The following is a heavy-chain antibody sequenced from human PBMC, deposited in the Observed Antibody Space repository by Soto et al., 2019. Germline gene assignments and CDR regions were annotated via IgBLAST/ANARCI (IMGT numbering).Heavy chain of an antibody. J-gene: IGHJ4*02. CDR3: AKWHTFYYDSRAYSGFDC. Sequence: LRLSCVASGFTFNNAWMSWVRQAPGKGLDWVGRIKSIIDGGTTDYAASVKGRFTISRDNSKNTLYLQLNSLRAEDTATYYCAKWHTFYYDSRAYSGFDCWGRGALVTVSS. D-gene: IGHD3-22*01. V-gene: IGHV3-15*01. CDR1: GFTFNNAW. CDR2: IKSIIDGGTT.